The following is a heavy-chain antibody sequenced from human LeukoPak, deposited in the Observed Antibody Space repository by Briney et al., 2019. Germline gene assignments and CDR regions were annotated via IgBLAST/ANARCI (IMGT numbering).Heavy chain of an antibody. D-gene: IGHD1-26*01. CDR3: ARHSGSFYFYYYMDV. V-gene: IGHV4-39*07. CDR1: GGSIRSSSYY. J-gene: IGHJ6*03. Sequence: SSETLSLTCSVSGGSIRSSSYYWGWIRQPPGKGLEWIGSIYYSGTTYYNPSFKSRVTISIDTSKNQFFLKLSSVTAADTAVYYCARHSGSFYFYYYMDVWGKGTTVTVSS. CDR2: IYYSGTT.